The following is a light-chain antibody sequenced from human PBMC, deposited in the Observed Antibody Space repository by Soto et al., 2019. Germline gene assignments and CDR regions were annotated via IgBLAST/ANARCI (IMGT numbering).Light chain of an antibody. CDR2: GDS. CDR1: SSNIEADYG. J-gene: IGLJ1*01. V-gene: IGLV1-40*01. Sequence: QSVLKQPPSVSGAPGQRVTITCTGSSSNIEADYGVNRYKQLPGMAPKLLVSGDSDRTTGVPDRFSASRSGSSASLAINGLLAEDEADYYGLSYDVSVRGYVFGTGTKVTVL. CDR3: LSYDVSVRGYV.